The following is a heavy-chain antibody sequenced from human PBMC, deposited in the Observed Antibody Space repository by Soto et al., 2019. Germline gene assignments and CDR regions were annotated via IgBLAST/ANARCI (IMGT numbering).Heavy chain of an antibody. CDR1: GFTFSSYA. V-gene: IGHV3-23*01. Sequence: GGSLRLSCAASGFTFSSYAMSWVRQAPGKGLEWVSAISGSGGSTYYADSVKGRFTISRDNSKNTLYLQMNSLRAEDTAVYYCAKDPGGQQLVMGFYYYWGQGTLVTVS. CDR3: AKDPGGQQLVMGFYYY. CDR2: ISGSGGST. D-gene: IGHD6-13*01. J-gene: IGHJ4*02.